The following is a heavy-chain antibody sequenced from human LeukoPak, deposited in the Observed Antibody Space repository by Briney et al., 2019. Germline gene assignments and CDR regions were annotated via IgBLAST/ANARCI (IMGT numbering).Heavy chain of an antibody. V-gene: IGHV1-46*01. J-gene: IGHJ6*02. Sequence: ASVKVSCKASGYTFTSYYMHWVRQAPGQGLEWMGIINPSGGSTSYAQKFQGRVTMTRDTSTSTVYMELSSLRSEDTAVYYCARIPLDGYSYGVNYYYGMDVWGRGTTVTVSS. CDR2: INPSGGST. D-gene: IGHD5-18*01. CDR1: GYTFTSYY. CDR3: ARIPLDGYSYGVNYYYGMDV.